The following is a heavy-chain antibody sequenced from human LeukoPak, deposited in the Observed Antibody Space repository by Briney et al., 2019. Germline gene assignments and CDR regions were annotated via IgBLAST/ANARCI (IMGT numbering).Heavy chain of an antibody. CDR1: GFTFSSYS. Sequence: PGGSLRLSCAASGFTFSSYSMNWVRQAPGKGLEWVSSISSSSSYIYYADSVKGRFTISRDNAKNSLYLHMNSLRAEDTAVYYCARVQVSNYDFWSGYYNRGFDPWGQGTLVTVSS. D-gene: IGHD3-3*01. J-gene: IGHJ5*02. V-gene: IGHV3-21*01. CDR2: ISSSSSYI. CDR3: ARVQVSNYDFWSGYYNRGFDP.